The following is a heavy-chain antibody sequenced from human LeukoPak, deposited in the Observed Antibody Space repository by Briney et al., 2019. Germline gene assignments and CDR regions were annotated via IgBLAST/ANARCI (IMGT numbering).Heavy chain of an antibody. D-gene: IGHD3-10*01. J-gene: IGHJ5*02. V-gene: IGHV1-69*04. CDR3: APAASGTNWFDP. CDR2: IIPILGIA. CDR1: GGTFSSYA. Sequence: GASVKVSCKASGGTFSSYAISWVRQAPGQGLEWMGRIIPILGIANYAQKFQGRVTITADKSTSTAYMELSSLRSEDTAVYYCAPAASGTNWFDPWGQGTLVTVSS.